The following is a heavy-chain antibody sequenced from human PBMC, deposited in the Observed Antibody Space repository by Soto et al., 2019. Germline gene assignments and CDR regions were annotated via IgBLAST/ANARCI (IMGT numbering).Heavy chain of an antibody. Sequence: SQTLSLTCAITGDSVSCNSAGWSWVRQSPSRGLEWLGRTYYRSKWYYEYAVSVRGRITINPDTSKNQYSLQLNSVTPEDPAVYFGASGERYCGRISEYWGKGTRVT. J-gene: IGHJ4*01. CDR2: TYYRSKWYY. V-gene: IGHV6-1*01. CDR3: ASGERYCGRISEY. D-gene: IGHD2-2*01. CDR1: GDSVSCNSAG.